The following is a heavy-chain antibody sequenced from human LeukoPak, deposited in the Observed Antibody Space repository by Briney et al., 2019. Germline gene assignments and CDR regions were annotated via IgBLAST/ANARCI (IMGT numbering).Heavy chain of an antibody. D-gene: IGHD2/OR15-2a*01. CDR2: ISCNGGST. J-gene: IGHJ4*02. CDR1: GFTFSSYA. V-gene: IGHV3-64D*06. CDR3: VKVRSRVLYYFDY. Sequence: TGGSLRLSCAAPGFTFSSYAMHWVRQAPGKGLEYVSAISCNGGSTYYADSVKGRFTISRDNSKNTLYLQMSSLRAEDTAVYYCVKVRSRVLYYFDYWGQGTLVTVS.